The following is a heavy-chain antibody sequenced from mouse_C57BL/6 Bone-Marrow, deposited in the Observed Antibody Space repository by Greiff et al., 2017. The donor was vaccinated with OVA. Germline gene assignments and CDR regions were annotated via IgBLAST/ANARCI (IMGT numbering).Heavy chain of an antibody. CDR3: ARKGLKGPWFAY. CDR1: GYTFTSYG. V-gene: IGHV1-81*01. CDR2: IYPRSGNT. J-gene: IGHJ3*01. Sequence: VQVVESGAELARPGASVKLSCKASGYTFTSYGISWVKQRTGQGLEWIGEIYPRSGNTYYNEKFKGKATLTADKSSSTSYMELRSLTSEDSAVYFCARKGLKGPWFAYWGQGTLVTVSA. D-gene: IGHD1-3*01.